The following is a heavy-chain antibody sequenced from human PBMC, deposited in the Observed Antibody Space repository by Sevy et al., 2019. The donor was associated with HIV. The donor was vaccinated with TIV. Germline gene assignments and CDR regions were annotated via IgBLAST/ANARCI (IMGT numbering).Heavy chain of an antibody. Sequence: GSLRLSCAASGFTFSSYWMSWVRQAPGKGLEWVANIKQDGSGKYYVDSVKGRFTISRDNAKNSLYLQMNSLGAEETAVYYCALLQLWPDDAFDIWGQGTMVTVSS. V-gene: IGHV3-7*01. CDR3: ALLQLWPDDAFDI. D-gene: IGHD5-18*01. J-gene: IGHJ3*02. CDR2: IKQDGSGK. CDR1: GFTFSSYW.